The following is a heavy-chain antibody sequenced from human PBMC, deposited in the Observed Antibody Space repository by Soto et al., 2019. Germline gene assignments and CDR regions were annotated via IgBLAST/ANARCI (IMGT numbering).Heavy chain of an antibody. CDR3: ARAVYCVDDCYSYGMDV. J-gene: IGHJ6*02. CDR1: GYSFTDDY. Sequence: QVQVVQSGAEVKKPGASVKISCKTSGYSFTDDYLHWVRQAPGQGLEWVGWFNPHSGRTKFAQKFLGRVSMTRETSIRTSYMELFSLTSDDTAIYYFARAVYCVDDCYSYGMDVWG. CDR2: FNPHSGRT. V-gene: IGHV1-2*02. D-gene: IGHD2-21*02.